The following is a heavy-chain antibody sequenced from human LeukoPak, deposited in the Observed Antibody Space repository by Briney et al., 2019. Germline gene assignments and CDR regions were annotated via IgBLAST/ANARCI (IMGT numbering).Heavy chain of an antibody. D-gene: IGHD2-15*01. CDR2: MSSGSSYI. J-gene: IGHJ4*02. CDR1: VFTFRTYA. Sequence: KTGGSLRLSCTASVFTFRTYAMTWVGQAPGKGLEWISSMSSGSSYIYYADSVRGRFTISRDNAKHSLSLEMNNLRAEDTAMYYCARDRPTGASRVFVVEWGQGTLVTVSS. CDR3: ARDRPTGASRVFVVE. V-gene: IGHV3-21*01.